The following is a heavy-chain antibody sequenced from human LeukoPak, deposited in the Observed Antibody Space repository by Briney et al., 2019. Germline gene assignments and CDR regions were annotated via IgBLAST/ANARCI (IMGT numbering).Heavy chain of an antibody. J-gene: IGHJ4*02. Sequence: SETLSLTCTVSGGSISSSSYYWGWVRQPPGKGLEWIGSIYYSGSTYYNPSLKSRVTISVDTSKNQFSLKLSSVTAADTAVYYCARDPTVTQGALDYWGQGTLVTVSS. CDR2: IYYSGST. V-gene: IGHV4-39*02. CDR1: GGSISSSSYY. D-gene: IGHD4-17*01. CDR3: ARDPTVTQGALDY.